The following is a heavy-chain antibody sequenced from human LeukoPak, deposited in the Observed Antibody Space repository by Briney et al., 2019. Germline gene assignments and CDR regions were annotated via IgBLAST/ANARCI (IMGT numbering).Heavy chain of an antibody. CDR1: GGSISSYY. CDR2: ISYSGST. V-gene: IGHV4-59*08. J-gene: IGHJ4*02. Sequence: SETLSLTCTVSGGSISSYYWSWIRQPPGKGLEWIGYISYSGSTNYNPSLKSRVTISVDTSKNQFSLKLSSVTAADTAVYYCARLGPAAGTSFDYWGQGTLVIVSS. CDR3: ARLGPAAGTSFDY. D-gene: IGHD6-13*01.